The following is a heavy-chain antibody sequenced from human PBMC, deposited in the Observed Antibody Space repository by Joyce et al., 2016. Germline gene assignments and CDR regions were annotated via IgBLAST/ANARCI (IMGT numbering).Heavy chain of an antibody. J-gene: IGHJ3*01. D-gene: IGHD2-15*01. CDR1: GFSLSSSGMC. Sequence: QVTLRESGPALVKPRQTLTLTCTFSGFSLSSSGMCVSWIRQPPGKALEWLALIDWEDDKYYITTLTTRPTISTDTPKNPLPLKLTNIDPLETPTYYCARMGRMNATPHDAFEVGGHVTMVTVSS. V-gene: IGHV2-70*01. CDR3: ARMGRMNATPHDAFEV. CDR2: IDWEDDK.